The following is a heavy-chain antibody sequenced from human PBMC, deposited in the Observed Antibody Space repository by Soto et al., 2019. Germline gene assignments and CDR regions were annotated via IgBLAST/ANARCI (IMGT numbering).Heavy chain of an antibody. J-gene: IGHJ3*02. D-gene: IGHD6-19*01. CDR1: GFTFNDYG. Sequence: EVQLVESGGGLVQPGRSLRLSCAASGFTFNDYGMHWVRQVPGKGLEWVSGISWNGGSIDYANSVKGRFTISRDNARKSLYLQMNSLRTEDTAFYYCAKIVEAVAEYRAFDIWGQGTMVTVSS. CDR2: ISWNGGSI. V-gene: IGHV3-9*01. CDR3: AKIVEAVAEYRAFDI.